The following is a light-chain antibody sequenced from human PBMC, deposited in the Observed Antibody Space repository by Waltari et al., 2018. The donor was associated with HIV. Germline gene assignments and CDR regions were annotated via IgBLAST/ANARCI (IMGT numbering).Light chain of an antibody. CDR2: DNK. V-gene: IGLV1-51*01. CDR3: GTWDTSLSAGV. Sequence: QSVLTQPPAVSAAPGPTVTISCSGSSSNIANNYVSWYQQLPGTAPKLLIYDNKRRSSGTPARLSGSKSGTSATLAIAGLQTGDEADYYCGTWDTSLSAGVFGGGTKVTVL. J-gene: IGLJ2*01. CDR1: SSNIANNY.